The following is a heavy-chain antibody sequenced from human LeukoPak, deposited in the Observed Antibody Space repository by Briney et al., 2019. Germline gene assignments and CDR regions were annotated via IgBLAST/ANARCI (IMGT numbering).Heavy chain of an antibody. CDR3: AWSGATRAFDY. CDR1: GFTFSSYA. Sequence: PGGSLRLSCAASGFTFSSYAMSWVRQAPGKGLECISGFSGSGGSTYYADSVKDRFTISRDNSKNTLYLQMNSLRAEDTAVYYCAWSGATRAFDYWGQGTLVTVSS. J-gene: IGHJ4*02. D-gene: IGHD1-26*01. V-gene: IGHV3-23*01. CDR2: FSGSGGST.